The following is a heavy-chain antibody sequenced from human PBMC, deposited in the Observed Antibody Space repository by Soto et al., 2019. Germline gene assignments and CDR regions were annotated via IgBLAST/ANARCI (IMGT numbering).Heavy chain of an antibody. V-gene: IGHV3-30*18. Sequence: GGSLRLSCAASGFTFSSYGMHWVRQAPGKGLEWVTGILYDGSDKYYADSVKGRFTISRENSKNTLYLQMNSLRTEASAVFYCGKAGRGFGDFVHHWGQGTPVTVSS. J-gene: IGHJ4*02. CDR3: GKAGRGFGDFVHH. CDR1: GFTFSSYG. CDR2: ILYDGSDK. D-gene: IGHD3-10*01.